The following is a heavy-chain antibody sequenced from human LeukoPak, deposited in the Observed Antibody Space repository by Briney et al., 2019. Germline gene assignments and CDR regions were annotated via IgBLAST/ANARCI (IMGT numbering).Heavy chain of an antibody. CDR2: ISGRGDTT. CDR3: AKDHNLGGYVLFDN. V-gene: IGHV3-23*01. Sequence: GGSLRLSCAGSGFTFNNYAMSWVRQTPGKGLEWVSAISGRGDTTFYADAMKGRFTISRDNSQNTLYLQMNSLRAEDTAVYYCAKDHNLGGYVLFDNWGQGTLVTASS. J-gene: IGHJ4*02. CDR1: GFTFNNYA. D-gene: IGHD3-22*01.